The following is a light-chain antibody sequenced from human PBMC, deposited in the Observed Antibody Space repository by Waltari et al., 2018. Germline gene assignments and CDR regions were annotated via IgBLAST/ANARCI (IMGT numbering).Light chain of an antibody. J-gene: IGLJ2*01. CDR2: EVT. Sequence: QSALTQPASVSGSPGQSITISCTGTSSDIGNYNLVSWYQRQSGKAPKLMIYEVTKRPYGVSDRFSCSKSGNTASLTISVLQADDEADYYCCSYAGTTIYVLFGGGTKLTVL. CDR1: SSDIGNYNL. V-gene: IGLV2-23*02. CDR3: CSYAGTTIYVL.